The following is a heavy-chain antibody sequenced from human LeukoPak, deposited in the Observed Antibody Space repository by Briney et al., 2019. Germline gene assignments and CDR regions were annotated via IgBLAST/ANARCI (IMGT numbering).Heavy chain of an antibody. V-gene: IGHV4-61*02. J-gene: IGHJ4*02. Sequence: PSETLSRTCAVSGGSMSSVSNFWSWLRQPAGKGLEWIGRIHTSGNPNYNPSLKSRVTISLDTSTNQFSLKLSSVTAADTAVYYCARGHLGTVTPFDYWGQGTLVTVSS. D-gene: IGHD4-17*01. CDR1: GGSMSSVSNF. CDR2: IHTSGNP. CDR3: ARGHLGTVTPFDY.